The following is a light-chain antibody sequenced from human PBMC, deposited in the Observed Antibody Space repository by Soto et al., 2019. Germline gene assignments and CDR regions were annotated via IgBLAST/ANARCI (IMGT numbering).Light chain of an antibody. CDR3: SSYTSSSTF. CDR1: SSDVGGYNY. J-gene: IGLJ1*01. Sequence: QSALTQPASVSGSPGQSITISCTGTSSDVGGYNYVSWYQQHPGKAPKLMIYEVSNRPSGVSNRFSGSKSGNTASLTISGLQAEDEADYYCSSYTSSSTFFGPGPKVPAL. V-gene: IGLV2-14*01. CDR2: EVS.